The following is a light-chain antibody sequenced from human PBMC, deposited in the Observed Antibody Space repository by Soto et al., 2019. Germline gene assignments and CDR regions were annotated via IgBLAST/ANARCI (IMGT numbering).Light chain of an antibody. CDR1: RSVSNN. CDR3: QQYNYWWT. Sequence: EVVLTQSPGTLSVSPGERATLSCRASRSVSNNLAWFQQKPGQAPRLLISYASTRATGIPARFSGSGSGTEFTLIISSLQSEDSSVYYCQQYNYWWTFGQGTKVEIK. J-gene: IGKJ1*01. CDR2: YAS. V-gene: IGKV3-15*01.